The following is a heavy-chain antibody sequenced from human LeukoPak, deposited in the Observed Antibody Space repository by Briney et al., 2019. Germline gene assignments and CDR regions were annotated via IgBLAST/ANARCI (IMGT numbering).Heavy chain of an antibody. CDR1: GGSFSGYY. Sequence: SETLSLTCAVYGGSFSGYYWKWIRQPPGRGLQWIGEINHSGITNYNPSLKSRVTISVDTSKNQFSLKRSSVTAADTAVYYCARWVYYGYYSAYWGQGTLVTVSS. V-gene: IGHV4-34*01. D-gene: IGHD3-10*01. CDR2: INHSGIT. J-gene: IGHJ4*02. CDR3: ARWVYYGYYSAY.